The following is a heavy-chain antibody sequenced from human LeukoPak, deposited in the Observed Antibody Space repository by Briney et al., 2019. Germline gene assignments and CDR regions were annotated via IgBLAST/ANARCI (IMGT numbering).Heavy chain of an antibody. CDR3: ARRRVGDLTVGSDTWFDP. J-gene: IGHJ5*02. V-gene: IGHV4-59*08. D-gene: IGHD2-15*01. Sequence: SETLSLTCTVSGGSITNYNWNWIRQPPGKGLEWIGYISDSGSTNYNPPLQSRVTISVDTSKNQFSLKLSSVTASDTAVYYCARRRVGDLTVGSDTWFDPWGQGALVTVSS. CDR2: ISDSGST. CDR1: GGSITNYN.